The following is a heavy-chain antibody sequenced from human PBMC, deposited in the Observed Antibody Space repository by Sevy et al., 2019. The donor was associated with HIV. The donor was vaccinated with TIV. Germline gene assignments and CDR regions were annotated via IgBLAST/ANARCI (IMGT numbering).Heavy chain of an antibody. J-gene: IGHJ6*02. D-gene: IGHD3-10*01. Sequence: GGSLRLSCAASGFTFSSYAMHWVRQAPGKGLEWVAVISYDGSNKYYADSVKGRFTISRDNSKNTLYLQMNSLRAEDTAVYYCARGRITMVLGVTLYPYYYGMDVWGQGTTVTVSS. V-gene: IGHV3-30-3*01. CDR2: ISYDGSNK. CDR3: ARGRITMVLGVTLYPYYYGMDV. CDR1: GFTFSSYA.